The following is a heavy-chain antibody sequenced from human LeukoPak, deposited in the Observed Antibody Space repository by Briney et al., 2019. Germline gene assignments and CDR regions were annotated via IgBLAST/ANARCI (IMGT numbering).Heavy chain of an antibody. CDR3: ARDLASSSWSDAFDI. CDR1: RYTFTRYV. D-gene: IGHD6-13*01. Sequence: ASVKVSCKASRYTFTRYVISWVRQAPGHGREGMGWISAYNGNTNYAQKLQGRVTMTTDTSTSTAYMELRSLRSDDTDVYYCARDLASSSWSDAFDIWGQGTMVTVSS. CDR2: ISAYNGNT. V-gene: IGHV1-18*01. J-gene: IGHJ3*02.